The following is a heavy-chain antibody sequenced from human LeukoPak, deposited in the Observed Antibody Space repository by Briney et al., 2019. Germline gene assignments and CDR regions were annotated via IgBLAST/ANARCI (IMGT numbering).Heavy chain of an antibody. CDR2: IYTSGST. CDR3: ARGIPTSPTIFGVVTDAFDI. V-gene: IGHV4-61*02. Sequence: SETLSLTCTVSGGSISSSSYYWGWIRQPAGKGLEWIGRIYTSGSTNYNPSLKSRVTMSVDTSKNQFSLKLSSVTAADTAVYYCARGIPTSPTIFGVVTDAFDIWGQGTMVTVSS. D-gene: IGHD3-3*01. J-gene: IGHJ3*02. CDR1: GGSISSSSYY.